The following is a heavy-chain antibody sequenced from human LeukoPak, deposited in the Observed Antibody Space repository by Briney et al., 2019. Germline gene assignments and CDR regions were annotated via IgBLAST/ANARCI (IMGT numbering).Heavy chain of an antibody. CDR2: IYHSGST. CDR1: GGSISSGGYS. CDR3: ARGLYYYDSSGYYLGEYFQN. D-gene: IGHD3-22*01. J-gene: IGHJ1*01. Sequence: SQTLSLTCAVSGGSISSGGYSWSWIRQPPGKGLEWIGYIYHSGSTHYNPSLKSRVTISVERSKNQFSLKLSSVTAADTAVYYCARGLYYYDSSGYYLGEYFQNWGQGTLVTVSS. V-gene: IGHV4-30-2*01.